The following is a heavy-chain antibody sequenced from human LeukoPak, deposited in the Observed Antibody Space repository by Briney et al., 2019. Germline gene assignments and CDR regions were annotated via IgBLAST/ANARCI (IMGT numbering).Heavy chain of an antibody. D-gene: IGHD2-2*01. CDR1: GYTFTGYY. CDR3: ARADFLVVPANLDY. V-gene: IGHV1-2*02. CDR2: INPNSGGT. J-gene: IGHJ4*02. Sequence: ASVKVSCKASGYTFTGYYMHWVRQAPGQGLEWKGWINPNSGGTNYAQKFQGRVTMTRDTSISTAYMELSRLRSDDTAVYYCARADFLVVPANLDYWGQGTLVTVSS.